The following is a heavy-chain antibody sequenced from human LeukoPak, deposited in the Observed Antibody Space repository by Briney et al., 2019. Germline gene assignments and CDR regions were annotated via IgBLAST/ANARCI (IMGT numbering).Heavy chain of an antibody. J-gene: IGHJ4*02. CDR3: AKGYQLLSTPTFDD. Sequence: GRSLRLSCAASGFTFDDYAMHWVRQAPGKGLEWVSGISWNSGSIGYADSVKGRFTISRDNAKNSLYLQMNSLRAEDMALYYCAKGYQLLSTPTFDDWGQGTLVTVSS. D-gene: IGHD2-2*01. CDR2: ISWNSGSI. V-gene: IGHV3-9*03. CDR1: GFTFDDYA.